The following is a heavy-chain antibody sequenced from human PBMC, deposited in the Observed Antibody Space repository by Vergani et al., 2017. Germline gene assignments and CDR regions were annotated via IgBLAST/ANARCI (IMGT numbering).Heavy chain of an antibody. CDR1: GFSFNTYW. D-gene: IGHD2-8*02. V-gene: IGHV3-74*03. CDR3: VRTEYCTGIACNTRFDS. J-gene: IGHJ5*01. CDR2: IDEYGNSA. Sequence: EVQLVESGGGSVQSGGSLRLSCVASGFSFNTYWMHWVRQVPGKGLMWVARIDEYGNSATYGDFATGRFTISRDNTKNTVFLRMNNLRADDAGVYYCVRTEYCTGIACNTRFDSWGQGALVTVSS.